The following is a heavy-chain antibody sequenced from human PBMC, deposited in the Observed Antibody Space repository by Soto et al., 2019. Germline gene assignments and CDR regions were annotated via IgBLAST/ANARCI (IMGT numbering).Heavy chain of an antibody. V-gene: IGHV3-64D*08. CDR3: VKDKALDTAMVTVFSA. J-gene: IGHJ4*02. D-gene: IGHD5-18*01. CDR1: GFTFSSYA. CDR2: ISSNGGST. Sequence: GGSLRLSCSASGFTFSSYAMHWVRQAPGKGLEYVSAISSNGGSTYYADSVKGRFTISRDNSKNTLYLQMSSLRAEDTAVYYCVKDKALDTAMVTVFSAWGQGTLVTVSS.